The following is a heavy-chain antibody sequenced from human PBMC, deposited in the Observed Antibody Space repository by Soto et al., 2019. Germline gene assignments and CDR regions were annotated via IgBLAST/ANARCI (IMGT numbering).Heavy chain of an antibody. CDR2: IYYNGII. J-gene: IGHJ5*02. CDR1: GDAITDGDYY. CDR3: ARGIQEGFDP. D-gene: IGHD5-18*01. Sequence: QVSLQESGPGLVKPSQTLSLSCTVSGDAITDGDYYCSWIRQPPGKDLEFIAYIYYNGIIHYNPSLKRRVTISLDPSKNQFSLTMPSVTDADTAVYSCARGIQEGFDPWGQGTLVTVSS. V-gene: IGHV4-30-4*01.